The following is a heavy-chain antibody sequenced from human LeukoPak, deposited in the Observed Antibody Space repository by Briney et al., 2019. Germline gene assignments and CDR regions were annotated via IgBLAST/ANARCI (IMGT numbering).Heavy chain of an antibody. CDR3: TGVWFGELFSNYYYGMDV. Sequence: PGGSLRLSCTASGFTFGDYAMSWFRQAPGKGLEWVGFIRSKAYGGTTEYAASVKGRFTISRDDSKSIAYLQMNSLKTEDTAVYYCTGVWFGELFSNYYYGMDVWSQGTTVTVSS. CDR2: IRSKAYGGTT. J-gene: IGHJ6*02. V-gene: IGHV3-49*03. D-gene: IGHD3-10*01. CDR1: GFTFGDYA.